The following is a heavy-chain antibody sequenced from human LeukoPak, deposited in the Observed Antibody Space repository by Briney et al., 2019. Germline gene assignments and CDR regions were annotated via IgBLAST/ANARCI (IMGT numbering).Heavy chain of an antibody. D-gene: IGHD4-11*01. CDR1: GGTFISYA. CDR3: ARGGDYSNFFYISV. CDR2: IIPIFGTA. V-gene: IGHV1-69*13. Sequence: SVKVSCKASGGTFISYAISWVRRAPGQGLEWMGGIIPIFGTANYAQKFQGRVTITADESTSTAYMELSSLRSEDTAVYYCARGGDYSNFFYISVWGQGTLVTVSS. J-gene: IGHJ4*02.